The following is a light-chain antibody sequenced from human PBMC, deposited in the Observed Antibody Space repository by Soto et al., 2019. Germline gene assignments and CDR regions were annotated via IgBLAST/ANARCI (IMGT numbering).Light chain of an antibody. CDR1: QSLNSD. CDR3: QQHNGWPLT. CDR2: GVS. V-gene: IGKV3D-15*01. Sequence: EIVMTQSPATLSVFPGERVTLSCRASQSLNSDLAWYQKKPGQAPRLLIYGVSTRATGIPARFSGSGSGTEFTLAISSLQSEGSAVYYCQQHNGWPLTFGAGTKVEIK. J-gene: IGKJ4*01.